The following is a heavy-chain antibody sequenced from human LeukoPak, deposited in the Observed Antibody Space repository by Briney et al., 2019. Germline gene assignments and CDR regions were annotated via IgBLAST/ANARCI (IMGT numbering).Heavy chain of an antibody. Sequence: GASVKVSCKASGYTFTGYYMHWVRQAPGQGLEWMGWINPNSGGTNYAQKFQGRVTMTRDTSISTAYMELSRLRSDDTAVYYCARALWFGELFDPDFDYWGQGTLVTVSS. J-gene: IGHJ4*02. CDR1: GYTFTGYY. D-gene: IGHD3-10*01. CDR3: ARALWFGELFDPDFDY. V-gene: IGHV1-2*02. CDR2: INPNSGGT.